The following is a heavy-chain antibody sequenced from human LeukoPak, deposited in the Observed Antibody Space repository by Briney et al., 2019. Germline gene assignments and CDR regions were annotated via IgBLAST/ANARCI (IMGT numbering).Heavy chain of an antibody. Sequence: PGGSLRLSCAASGFTVSSNYMSWVRQAPGKGLEWVSVIYSGGSTYYADSVKGRFTISRDNSKNTLYLQMNSLRAEDTAVYYCARGIIGLWFGELDYFDYWGQGTLVTVSS. CDR1: GFTVSSNY. CDR2: IYSGGST. CDR3: ARGIIGLWFGELDYFDY. V-gene: IGHV3-53*01. D-gene: IGHD3-10*01. J-gene: IGHJ4*02.